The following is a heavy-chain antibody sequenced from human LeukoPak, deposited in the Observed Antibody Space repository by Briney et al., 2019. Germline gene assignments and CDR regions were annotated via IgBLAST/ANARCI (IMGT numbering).Heavy chain of an antibody. CDR2: IYYSGST. CDR3: ARHPRYCGSSSCYRGGDFDY. Sequence: SETLSLTCTVSGGSISSYYWSWIRQPPGKGLEWIGYIYYSGSTNYNPSLKSRVAISVDTSKNQFSLKLSSVTAADTAVYYCARHPRYCGSSSCYRGGDFDYWGQGTLVTVSS. V-gene: IGHV4-59*08. J-gene: IGHJ4*02. D-gene: IGHD2-2*01. CDR1: GGSISSYY.